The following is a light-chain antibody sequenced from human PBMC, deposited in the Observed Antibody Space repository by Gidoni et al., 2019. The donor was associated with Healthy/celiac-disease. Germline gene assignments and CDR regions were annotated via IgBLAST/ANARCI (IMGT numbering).Light chain of an antibody. CDR1: QSVSST. Sequence: EMVLTLSPAPLSVSPGERATLSCRASQSVSSTLAWYQQKPGQAPRLLLYGASTRATGIPARFSGSESGTAFILTISSLQSEDVAVYYCQQYNNWPPWTFGQGTKVEIK. J-gene: IGKJ1*01. V-gene: IGKV3-15*01. CDR3: QQYNNWPPWT. CDR2: GAS.